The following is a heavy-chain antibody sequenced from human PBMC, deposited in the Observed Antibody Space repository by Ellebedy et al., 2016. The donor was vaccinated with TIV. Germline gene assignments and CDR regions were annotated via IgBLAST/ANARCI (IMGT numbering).Heavy chain of an antibody. V-gene: IGHV2-70*17. CDR2: IDWDDDK. Sequence: SGPTLVKPTQTFTLTCTFSGFSLSTSRLSVSWIRQPPGKALEWLARIDWDDDKFYSTSIRTRLTISKDSSENQVVLTMTNMDPEDTATYYCARISSGWGFDYWGQGTLVTVSS. CDR3: ARISSGWGFDY. CDR1: GFSLSTSRLS. D-gene: IGHD6-19*01. J-gene: IGHJ4*02.